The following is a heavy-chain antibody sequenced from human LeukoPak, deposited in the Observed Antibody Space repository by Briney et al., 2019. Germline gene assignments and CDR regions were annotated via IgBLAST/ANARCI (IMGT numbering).Heavy chain of an antibody. D-gene: IGHD6-6*01. CDR1: GGSISTYY. CDR2: IHASGPT. Sequence: SETLSLTCTVSGGSISTYYWSWIRRPPGKGLEWIAYIHASGPTNYNPSLKSRITISVDTSKNQFSLKLSTVTAADTAVYYCARHDAGIAARPFDNWGQGTLVAVSS. J-gene: IGHJ4*02. V-gene: IGHV4-4*09. CDR3: ARHDAGIAARPFDN.